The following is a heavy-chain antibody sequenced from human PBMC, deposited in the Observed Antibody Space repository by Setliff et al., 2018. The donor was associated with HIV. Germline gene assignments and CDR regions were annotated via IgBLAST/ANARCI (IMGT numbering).Heavy chain of an antibody. CDR1: GYTFTDYG. CDR2: INTNNGNP. CDR3: VRDQLRWPERWDFDF. Sequence: ASVKVSCKASGYTFTDYGINWVRQAPGQGLEWMGWINTNNGNPTYAQGFTGRFVFSSVRNELYLQMKSLRVEDTALYYCVRDQLRWPERWDFDFWGQGTLVTVSS. D-gene: IGHD1-26*01. J-gene: IGHJ4*02. V-gene: IGHV7-4-1*02.